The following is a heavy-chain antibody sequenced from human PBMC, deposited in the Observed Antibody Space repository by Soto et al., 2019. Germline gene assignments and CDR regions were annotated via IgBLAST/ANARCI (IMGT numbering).Heavy chain of an antibody. D-gene: IGHD4-17*01. V-gene: IGHV3-21*01. Sequence: EVQLVESGGGLVKPGGSLRLSCVASGFTFSSYSMNWVRQAPGKGLEWVSSISSSSSYIYYADSVKGRFTISRDNAKNSLYLQMNSLRAEDTAVYYCARLITTVTPYFDYWGQGTLVTVSS. CDR1: GFTFSSYS. CDR3: ARLITTVTPYFDY. CDR2: ISSSSSYI. J-gene: IGHJ4*02.